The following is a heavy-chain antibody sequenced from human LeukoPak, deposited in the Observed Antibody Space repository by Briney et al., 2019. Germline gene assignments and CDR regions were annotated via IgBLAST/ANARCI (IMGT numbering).Heavy chain of an antibody. V-gene: IGHV3-30*04. J-gene: IGHJ4*02. CDR1: GFTFNSYG. D-gene: IGHD3-10*01. CDR3: ARMALDNSGIYYTHYFDY. Sequence: GGSLRLSCAASGFTFNSYGFHWVRQPPGKGLERVAVISYDGSNKYYGDSVKGRFTVSRDNSKNTLYMQMNSLRAEDTALYYCARMALDNSGIYYTHYFDYWGQGNLVTVSS. CDR2: ISYDGSNK.